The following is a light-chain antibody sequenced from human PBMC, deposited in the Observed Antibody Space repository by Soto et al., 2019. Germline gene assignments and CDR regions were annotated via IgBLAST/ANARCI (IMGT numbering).Light chain of an antibody. Sequence: QSALTQPASVSGSLGQSITISCTGTSSDIGGYNYVSWYQHHPGKAPKLMIYDVTNRPSGVSSRFSGSKSGNRASLTISGLLAEDEADYYCSSYTSSSPLVFAFRTGPK. J-gene: IGLJ1*01. V-gene: IGLV2-14*01. CDR2: DVT. CDR1: SSDIGGYNY. CDR3: SSYTSSSPLVFA.